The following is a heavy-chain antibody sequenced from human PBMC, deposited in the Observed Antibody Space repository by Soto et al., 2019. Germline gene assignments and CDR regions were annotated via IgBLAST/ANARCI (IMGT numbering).Heavy chain of an antibody. D-gene: IGHD7-27*01. CDR1: GGSISNHY. Sequence: QVQLQESGPGLVKPSETLSLTCSVSGGSISNHYWSWIRQPPGKGLEWIGYIYYNANTNYNPSLKSPVTMSVDTSRNQISLKLTTVTAADTAVYYCTRANWYSEYWGQGTLVTVSS. V-gene: IGHV4-59*11. CDR3: TRANWYSEY. CDR2: IYYNANT. J-gene: IGHJ4*02.